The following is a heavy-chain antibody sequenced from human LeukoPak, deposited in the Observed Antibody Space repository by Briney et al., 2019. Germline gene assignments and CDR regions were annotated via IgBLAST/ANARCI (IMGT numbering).Heavy chain of an antibody. CDR2: ISGGGGTT. CDR3: AKDGADYDSDYFDY. D-gene: IGHD3-3*01. V-gene: IGHV3-23*01. CDR1: GFTFSSYA. Sequence: GGSLRLSCAASGFTFSSYAMSWVGQAPGKGLEWVSRISGGGGTTYYAASVKGRFTISRDNSKNTLYLQINSLRAEDTAVYYCAKDGADYDSDYFDYWGKGTLDTVSS. J-gene: IGHJ4*02.